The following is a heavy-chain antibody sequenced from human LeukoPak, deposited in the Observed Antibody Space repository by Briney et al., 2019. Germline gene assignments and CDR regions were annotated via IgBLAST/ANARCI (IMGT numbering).Heavy chain of an antibody. V-gene: IGHV4-4*07. Sequence: SETLSLTCTVSGDSVSSYYWSWIRQPAGKGLEWIGRIYTSGNTHYNPSLKSRVTMSVDTSKNQFFPKLRSVTAADTAVYYCARARLERYMDVWGTGTTVTVSS. CDR2: IYTSGNT. CDR1: GDSVSSYY. CDR3: ARARLERYMDV. D-gene: IGHD4-11*01. J-gene: IGHJ6*03.